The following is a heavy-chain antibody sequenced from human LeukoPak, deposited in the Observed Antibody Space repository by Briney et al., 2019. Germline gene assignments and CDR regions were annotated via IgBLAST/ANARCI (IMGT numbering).Heavy chain of an antibody. J-gene: IGHJ4*02. CDR3: ARAEQWLPDYYFDY. CDR2: IYYSGST. D-gene: IGHD6-19*01. Sequence: PSETLSLTCTVSGGSISSYYWSWIRQPPGKGLEWIGYIYYSGSTNYNPSLKSRVTISVDTSKNQCSLKLSSVTAADTAVYYCARAEQWLPDYYFDYWGQGTLVTVSS. CDR1: GGSISSYY. V-gene: IGHV4-59*01.